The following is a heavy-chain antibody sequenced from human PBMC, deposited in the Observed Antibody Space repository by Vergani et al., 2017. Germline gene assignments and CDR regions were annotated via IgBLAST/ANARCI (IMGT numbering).Heavy chain of an antibody. D-gene: IGHD6-19*01. V-gene: IGHV3-53*02. CDR3: AKVGRSEVAGTFGAVDI. J-gene: IGHJ3*02. Sequence: EVQLVETGGGLIQPGGSLRLSCAASGFTVSSNYMSWVRQAPGKGLEWVSVIYSGGSTYYADSVKGRFTISRDNSKNTLFLHMNSLRPEDTAVYYCAKVGRSEVAGTFGAVDIWGQGTMVTVSS. CDR1: GFTVSSNY. CDR2: IYSGGST.